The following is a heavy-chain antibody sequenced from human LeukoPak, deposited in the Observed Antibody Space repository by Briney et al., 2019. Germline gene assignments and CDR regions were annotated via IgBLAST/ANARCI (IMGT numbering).Heavy chain of an antibody. V-gene: IGHV3-9*03. J-gene: IGHJ3*02. CDR1: GFTFDDYA. Sequence: GRSLRLSCAASGFTFDDYAMHWVRQAPGKGLEWVSGISWNSGSIAYADSVKGRFTISRDNAKNSLYLQMNSLRAEDMALYYCAKDISKEVGAFDIWGQGTMVTVSS. CDR3: AKDISKEVGAFDI. CDR2: ISWNSGSI.